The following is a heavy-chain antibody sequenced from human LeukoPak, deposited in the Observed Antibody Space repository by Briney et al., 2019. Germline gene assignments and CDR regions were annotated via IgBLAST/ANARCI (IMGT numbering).Heavy chain of an antibody. CDR3: ARPAGGYSSCFDY. CDR2: INHSGST. Sequence: SETLSLTCAVYGGSFSGYYWSWIRQPPGKGLEWIGEINHSGSTNYNPSLKSRVTISVDTSKNQFSLKLSSVTAADTAVYYCARPAGGYSSCFDYWGQGTLVTVSS. CDR1: GGSFSGYY. V-gene: IGHV4-34*01. J-gene: IGHJ4*02. D-gene: IGHD5-18*01.